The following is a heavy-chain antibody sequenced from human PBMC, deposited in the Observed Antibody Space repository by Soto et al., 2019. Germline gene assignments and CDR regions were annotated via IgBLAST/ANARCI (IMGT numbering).Heavy chain of an antibody. Sequence: PSETLSLTCSVSVCSINSYWWSWIRQPAGKGLEWIGRVYSSGTTDYNPSLNSRATMSVETSKNQFSLKLSSVTAADTAVYYWARDIGSFAYGEGYWGQGIQVTVSS. J-gene: IGHJ4*02. V-gene: IGHV4-4*07. CDR3: ARDIGSFAYGEGY. CDR1: VCSINSYW. D-gene: IGHD3-10*01. CDR2: VYSSGTT.